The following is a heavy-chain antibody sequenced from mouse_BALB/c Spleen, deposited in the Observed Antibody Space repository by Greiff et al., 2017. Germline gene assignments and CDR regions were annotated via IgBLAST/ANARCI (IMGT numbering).Heavy chain of an antibody. CDR3: TPSTMITVFDY. CDR1: GFTFSNYW. D-gene: IGHD2-4*01. J-gene: IGHJ2*01. V-gene: IGHV6-6*02. CDR2: IRLKSNNYAT. Sequence: EVKLMESGGGLVQPGGSMKLSCVASGFTFSNYWMNWVRQSPEKGLEWVAEIRLKSNNYATHYAESVKGRFTISRDDSKSSVYLQMNNLRAEDTGIYYCTPSTMITVFDYWGQGTTLTVSS.